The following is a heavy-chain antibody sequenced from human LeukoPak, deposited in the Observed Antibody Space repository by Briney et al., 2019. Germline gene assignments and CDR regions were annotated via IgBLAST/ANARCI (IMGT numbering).Heavy chain of an antibody. D-gene: IGHD6-13*01. V-gene: IGHV3-21*01. Sequence: GGSLRLACAAAGFTFSSYSMSWVRQAPGKWLEWVSSISSRGLYIYYADSVKGRFTVSRDNAHNSLYLQMNSLRAEDTAVYYCARDLFEDRVAAAGFDYWGQGTLVTVSS. CDR1: GFTFSSYS. CDR3: ARDLFEDRVAAAGFDY. J-gene: IGHJ4*02. CDR2: ISSRGLYI.